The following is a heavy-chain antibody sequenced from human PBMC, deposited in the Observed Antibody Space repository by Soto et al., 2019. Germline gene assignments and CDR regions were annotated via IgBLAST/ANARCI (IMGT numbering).Heavy chain of an antibody. D-gene: IGHD1-1*01. CDR1: GFTFSSYG. CDR2: ISYDGSNK. V-gene: IGHV3-30*18. CDR3: AKGPGTLDY. J-gene: IGHJ4*02. Sequence: GGSLRLSCAASGFTFSSYGMHWVRQAPGKGLEWVAVISYDGSNKYYADSVKGRFTISRDNSKNTLYLQMNSLRAEDTAVYYCAKGPGTLDYWGQGTLVTVSS.